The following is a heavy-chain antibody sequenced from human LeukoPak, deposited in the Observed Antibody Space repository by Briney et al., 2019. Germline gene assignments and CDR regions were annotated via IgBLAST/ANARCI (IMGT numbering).Heavy chain of an antibody. J-gene: IGHJ6*03. CDR1: GGSFSSYY. Sequence: SETLSLTCTVSGGSFSSYYWSWLRQPAGKGLECIGRIYISGSTSYNPSLKSRVTMSVDTSKNQFSLRLSSVTAADTAVYYCATANRYSLYMDVWGKGTTVTASS. V-gene: IGHV4-4*07. CDR2: IYISGST. CDR3: ATANRYSLYMDV. D-gene: IGHD1-14*01.